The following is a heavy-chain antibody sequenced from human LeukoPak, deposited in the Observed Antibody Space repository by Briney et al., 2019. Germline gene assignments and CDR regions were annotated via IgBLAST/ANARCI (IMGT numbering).Heavy chain of an antibody. CDR1: GGSISSYY. CDR3: ARQQLHCYYYYGMDV. D-gene: IGHD6-13*01. CDR2: IYYSGST. V-gene: IGHV4-59*01. J-gene: IGHJ6*02. Sequence: SETLSLACTVSGGSISSYYWSWIRQPPGKGLEWIGYIYYSGSTNYNPSLKSRVTISVDTSKNQFSLKLSSVTAADTAVYYCARQQLHCYYYYGMDVWGQGTTVTVSS.